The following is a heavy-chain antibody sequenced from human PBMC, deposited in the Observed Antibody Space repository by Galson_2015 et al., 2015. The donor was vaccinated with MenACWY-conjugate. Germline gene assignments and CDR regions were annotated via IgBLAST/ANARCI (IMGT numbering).Heavy chain of an antibody. J-gene: IGHJ4*02. Sequence: SLRLSCAASGFTFSSYWMSWVRQAPGKGLEWVANIKQDGSEKYYVDSVKGRFTISRDNAKNSLYLQMNSLRAEDTAVYYCARDDGSSWYSVFDYWGQGTLVTVSS. D-gene: IGHD6-13*01. CDR2: IKQDGSEK. CDR1: GFTFSSYW. V-gene: IGHV3-7*03. CDR3: ARDDGSSWYSVFDY.